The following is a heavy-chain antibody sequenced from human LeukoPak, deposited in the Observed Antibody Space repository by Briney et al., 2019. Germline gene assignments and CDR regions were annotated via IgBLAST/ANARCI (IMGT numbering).Heavy chain of an antibody. CDR1: GFTFSSYA. CDR3: ARDILLEDGY. J-gene: IGHJ4*02. Sequence: GGSPRLSCAASGFTFSSYAMSWVRQAPGKGLEWVSAISGSGGSTYYADSVKGRFTISRDNSKNTLYLQMYSLRAEDTAVYYCARDILLEDGYWGQGTLVTVSS. D-gene: IGHD3-9*01. V-gene: IGHV3-23*01. CDR2: ISGSGGST.